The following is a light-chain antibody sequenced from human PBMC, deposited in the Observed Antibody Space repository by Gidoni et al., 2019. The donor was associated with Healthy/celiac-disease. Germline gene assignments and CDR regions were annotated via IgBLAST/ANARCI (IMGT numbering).Light chain of an antibody. CDR3: MQALQTPPYT. Sequence: DLVMTQSLLSLPVTPGEPASISCRSSQSLLHSNGYNCLDWYLQKPGQSPQLLIFLGSDRASGVPDRFSGSGSGTDFTLKISRVEAEDVGVYYCMQALQTPPYTFGQGTKLEIK. V-gene: IGKV2-28*01. CDR2: LGS. J-gene: IGKJ2*01. CDR1: QSLLHSNGYNC.